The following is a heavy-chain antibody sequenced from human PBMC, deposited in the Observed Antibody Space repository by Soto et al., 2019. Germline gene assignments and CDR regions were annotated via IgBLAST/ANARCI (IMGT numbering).Heavy chain of an antibody. CDR1: GFTFSSYG. CDR3: AKESPSAGYSGGWGVFYYYYGMEV. CDR2: ISYDGSNK. J-gene: IGHJ6*02. D-gene: IGHD6-19*01. Sequence: QVQLVESGGGVVQPGRSLRLSCAASGFTFSSYGMHWVRQAPGKGLEWVAVISYDGSNKYYADSVKGRFTISRDKSKNRLYLQMNSLGAGDTAVYYGAKESPSAGYSGGWGVFYYYYGMEVWGQGTTVTVSS. V-gene: IGHV3-30*18.